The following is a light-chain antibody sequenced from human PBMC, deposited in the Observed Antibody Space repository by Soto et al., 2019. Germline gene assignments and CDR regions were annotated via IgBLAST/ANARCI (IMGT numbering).Light chain of an antibody. V-gene: IGKV3-20*01. CDR1: QSVRSSY. J-gene: IGKJ1*01. CDR2: DAS. CDR3: QHYSSSPVT. Sequence: EIVLTQSPGTLSLSPGESATLSCRASQSVRSSYLAWYQQKPGQPPRLLIYDASSRANGVPDRFSGSGSGTDFTLSLRRLAPEDFAVYYCQHYSSSPVTFGQGTKVDIK.